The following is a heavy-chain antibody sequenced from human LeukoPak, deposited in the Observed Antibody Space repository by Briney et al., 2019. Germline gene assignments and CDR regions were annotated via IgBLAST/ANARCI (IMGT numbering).Heavy chain of an antibody. CDR1: GGSISSYY. CDR3: ARQYYDFWSGYWRANWFDP. V-gene: IGHV4-59*08. CDR2: MHNSGLT. Sequence: SETLSLTCTVSGGSISSYYWNWIRQPPGKGLEWIGYMHNSGLTRYNPSLKSRVTISIDTSKNQFSLKLSSVTAADTAMYYCARQYYDFWSGYWRANWFDPWGQGTLVTVSS. J-gene: IGHJ5*02. D-gene: IGHD3-3*01.